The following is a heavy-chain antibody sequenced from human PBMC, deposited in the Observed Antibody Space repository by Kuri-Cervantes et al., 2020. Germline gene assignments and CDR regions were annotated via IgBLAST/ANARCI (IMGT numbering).Heavy chain of an antibody. CDR2: IIPIFGTA. CDR1: GGTFSSYA. Sequence: SVKVSCKASGGTFSSYAISWVRQAPGQGLEWMGGIIPIFGTANYAQKFQGRVTITTDESTSTAYMELSSLRSEDTAVYYCARDKSGSYHDAFDIWGQGTMVTVSS. CDR3: ARDKSGSYHDAFDI. D-gene: IGHD1-26*01. V-gene: IGHV1-69*05. J-gene: IGHJ3*02.